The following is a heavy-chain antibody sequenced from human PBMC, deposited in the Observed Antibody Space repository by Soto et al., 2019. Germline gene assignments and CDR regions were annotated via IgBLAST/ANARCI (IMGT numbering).Heavy chain of an antibody. Sequence: GSLRLSCAASGFTLSGHLMSWVRQAPGKGVGWVANIKQDGSEKYYVDSVKGRFTISRDNAKNSLYLQMNSLRAEDTAVYYCARDPITIFGVVYYYYYMDVWGKGTTVTVSS. V-gene: IGHV3-7*01. D-gene: IGHD3-3*01. CDR1: GFTLSGHL. CDR3: ARDPITIFGVVYYYYYMDV. J-gene: IGHJ6*03. CDR2: IKQDGSEK.